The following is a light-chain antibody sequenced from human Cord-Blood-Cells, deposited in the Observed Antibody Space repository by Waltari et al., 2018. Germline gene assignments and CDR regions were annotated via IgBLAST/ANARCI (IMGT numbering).Light chain of an antibody. CDR2: GAS. CDR3: QQYNTWPRT. CDR1: QSVSNN. Sequence: EIVMTQSPATLSESPGERATLSCRASQSVSNNLAWYQQKPGQAPRLLIYGASTRATGIPARFSGSGSGTEFTLTISNLQSEDFAVYYCQQYNTWPRTFGQGTKVEIK. J-gene: IGKJ1*01. V-gene: IGKV3-15*01.